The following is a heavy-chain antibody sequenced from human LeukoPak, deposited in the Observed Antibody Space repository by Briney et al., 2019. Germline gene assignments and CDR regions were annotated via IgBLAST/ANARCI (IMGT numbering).Heavy chain of an antibody. D-gene: IGHD3-9*01. CDR2: ISGSGGTT. V-gene: IGHV3-23*01. CDR1: GFTFSSYG. Sequence: GGSLRLSCAASGFTFSSYGMSWVRQAPGKGLEWVSAISGSGGTTYYADSVKGRFTISRDNSKNTLYLVMNSLRAEDTAVYHCAKAENWRGYFDWLLFFDYWGQGTLVTVSS. CDR3: AKAENWRGYFDWLLFFDY. J-gene: IGHJ4*02.